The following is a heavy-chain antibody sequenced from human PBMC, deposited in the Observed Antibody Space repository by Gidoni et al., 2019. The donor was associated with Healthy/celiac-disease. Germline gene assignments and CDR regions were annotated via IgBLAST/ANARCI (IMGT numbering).Heavy chain of an antibody. CDR3: AELNYPSY. J-gene: IGHJ4*02. CDR2: IRYDGSNK. Sequence: QVQLVESGGGVVQPGGALRLSCAASGFTFSSYGMHWVRQAPGKGLEWVAFIRYDGSNKYYADSVKGRFTISRDNSKNTLYLQMNSLRAEDTAVYYCAELNYPSYWGQGTLVTVSS. CDR1: GFTFSSYG. D-gene: IGHD1-7*01. V-gene: IGHV3-30*02.